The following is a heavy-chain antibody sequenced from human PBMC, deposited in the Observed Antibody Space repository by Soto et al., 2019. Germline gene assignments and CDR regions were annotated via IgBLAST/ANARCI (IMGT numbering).Heavy chain of an antibody. CDR3: ADGGQWEPLDY. CDR1: GFSLSDSGVG. V-gene: IGHV2-5*02. J-gene: IGHJ4*02. D-gene: IGHD1-26*01. CDR2: IFWDDDK. Sequence: QITLKESGPTLVKPTQTLKLTCTFSGFSLSDSGVGVGWIRQSPGKSLQWLALIFWDDDKRYSPSLRTRLTITKETAKNQGFLKMTKMDPVDTATYYCADGGQWEPLDYWGRGTLVNVSS.